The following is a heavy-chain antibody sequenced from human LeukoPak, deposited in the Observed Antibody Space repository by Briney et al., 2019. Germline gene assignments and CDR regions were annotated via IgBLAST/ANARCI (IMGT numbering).Heavy chain of an antibody. J-gene: IGHJ4*02. V-gene: IGHV1-69*01. Sequence: SVKVSCKASGGTFSSYAISWVRQAPGQGLEWMGGIIPIFGTANYAQKFQGRVTITADESTSTAYMELSSLRSEDTAVYYCARDGGYSFGIFDYWGREPWSPSPQ. CDR2: IIPIFGTA. CDR1: GGTFSSYA. CDR3: ARDGGYSFGIFDY. D-gene: IGHD5-18*01.